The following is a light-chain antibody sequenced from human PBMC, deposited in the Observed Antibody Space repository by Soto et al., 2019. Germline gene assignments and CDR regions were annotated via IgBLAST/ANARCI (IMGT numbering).Light chain of an antibody. V-gene: IGLV4-69*01. CDR3: QTWGTGIRV. CDR2: LNSDGSH. J-gene: IGLJ3*02. Sequence: QSVLTQSPSASASLGASVKLTWTLSSRHSSYTIAWHQQQPEKGPRYLMKLNSDGSHTKGDGIPDRFSGSSSGAERYLTISGLQSEDEADYYCQTWGTGIRVFGGGTKLTVL. CDR1: SRHSSYT.